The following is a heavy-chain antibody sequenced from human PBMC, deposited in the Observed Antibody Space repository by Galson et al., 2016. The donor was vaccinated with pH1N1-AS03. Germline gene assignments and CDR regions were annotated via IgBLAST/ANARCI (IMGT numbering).Heavy chain of an antibody. J-gene: IGHJ4*02. CDR3: ARHVGGSYPNNLDS. CDR1: GDSISSTPYY. Sequence: ETLSLTCTVSGDSISSTPYYWGWIRQPPGKGLEWIGTIYFRGATYCSPSLKSRVTISIDSSKNLFPPSLSSVTAADTAVYYCARHVGGSYPNNLDSWGQGTLVIVSS. D-gene: IGHD1-26*01. V-gene: IGHV4-39*06. CDR2: IYFRGAT.